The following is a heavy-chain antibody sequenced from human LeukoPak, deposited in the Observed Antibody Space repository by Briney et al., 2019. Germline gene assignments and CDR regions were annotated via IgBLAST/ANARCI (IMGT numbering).Heavy chain of an antibody. CDR3: ARSALGTFYFDY. D-gene: IGHD2/OR15-2a*01. CDR2: TYYRSKWSN. Sequence: SQTLSLTCAISGDSFSSNSAAWTWLRQSPSRGLEWLGRTYYRSKWSNDFAVSVKSLITINPDTSKNQFSLQLNSVTPEDTAVYYCARSALGTFYFDYWGQGTLVTVSS. J-gene: IGHJ4*02. V-gene: IGHV6-1*01. CDR1: GDSFSSNSAA.